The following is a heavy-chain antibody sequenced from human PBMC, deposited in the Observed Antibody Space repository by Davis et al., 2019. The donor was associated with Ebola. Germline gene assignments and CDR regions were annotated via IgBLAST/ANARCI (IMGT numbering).Heavy chain of an antibody. Sequence: ASVTVSCKASGYTFTSYGISWVRQAPGQGLEWMGWISAYNGNTNYAQKLQGRVTMTTDTSTSTAYMELRSLRSDDTAVYYCASGYSSWGYFDYWGQGTLVTVSS. CDR1: GYTFTSYG. CDR3: ASGYSSWGYFDY. J-gene: IGHJ4*02. V-gene: IGHV1-18*01. D-gene: IGHD6-13*01. CDR2: ISAYNGNT.